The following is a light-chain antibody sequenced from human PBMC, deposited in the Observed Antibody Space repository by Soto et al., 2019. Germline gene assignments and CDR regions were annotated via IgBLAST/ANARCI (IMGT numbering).Light chain of an antibody. J-gene: IGLJ3*02. Sequence: QSALTQPASVSGSPGQSVTISCTGTSSDVGGYNYVSWYQQHPGKAPKLIIFEVGNRPSGVSTRFSASKSGNTASLSISGLQAEDEADYYCTSYTRSSTVVVGGGTKLTVL. CDR1: SSDVGGYNY. CDR2: EVG. CDR3: TSYTRSSTVV. V-gene: IGLV2-14*01.